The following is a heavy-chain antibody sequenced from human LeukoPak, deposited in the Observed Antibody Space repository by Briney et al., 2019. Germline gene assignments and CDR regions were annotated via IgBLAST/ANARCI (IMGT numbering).Heavy chain of an antibody. V-gene: IGHV3-30*18. D-gene: IGHD3-22*01. J-gene: IGHJ4*02. CDR3: AKSYYDSNDYYLGFDY. CDR2: VSYDGSNK. CDR1: GFTFSNYG. Sequence: GGSLRLSCAASGFTFSNYGIHWVRLAPGKGLEWVALVSYDGSNKYYADSVKGRFTTSRDNSENTLYLQMNTLRAEDTAVYYCAKSYYDSNDYYLGFDYWGQGTLVTVSS.